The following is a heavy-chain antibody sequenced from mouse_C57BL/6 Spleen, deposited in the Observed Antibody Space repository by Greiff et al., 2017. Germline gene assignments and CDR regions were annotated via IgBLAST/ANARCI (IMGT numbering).Heavy chain of an antibody. V-gene: IGHV1-15*01. CDR3: TPYDPFAY. CDR1: GYTFTDYE. Sequence: QVQLQQSGAELVRPGASVTLSCKASGYTFTDYEMHWVKQTPVHGLEWIGAIDPATGGTAYNQTFKGKAILTADKSSSTAYMALRSLTSEDSAVYYCTPYDPFAYWGQGTLVTVSA. D-gene: IGHD2-3*01. CDR2: IDPATGGT. J-gene: IGHJ3*01.